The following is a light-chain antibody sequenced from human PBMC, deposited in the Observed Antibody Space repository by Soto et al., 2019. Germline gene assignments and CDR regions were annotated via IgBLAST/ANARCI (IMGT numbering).Light chain of an antibody. CDR2: GAS. Sequence: EIVMTQSPATLSVSPGERATLSCRASQSVSNNLAWYQKKPGQAPRLLIYGASTRATGIPARFSGSGSGTEFTLPLSSLHSEDSTFYYCQQYNNLSTFGQGTRVDIK. V-gene: IGKV3-15*01. J-gene: IGKJ1*01. CDR3: QQYNNLST. CDR1: QSVSNN.